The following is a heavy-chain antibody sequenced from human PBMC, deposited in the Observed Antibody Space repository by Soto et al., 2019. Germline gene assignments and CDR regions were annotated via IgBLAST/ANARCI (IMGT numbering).Heavy chain of an antibody. CDR1: GGSLSGSF. CDR2: VKHGGHY. Sequence: QGRLVQWGAGLLKPSETLSLNCAVYGGSLSGSFWTWIRQSPGKGLEWIGEVKHGGHYKYNPSLKSRVTISIDSTKNHFSLKLTSVTAADMAVYYCATRDSGGYYLDYWGQGTLVTVSS. D-gene: IGHD6-19*01. J-gene: IGHJ4*02. CDR3: ATRDSGGYYLDY. V-gene: IGHV4-34*02.